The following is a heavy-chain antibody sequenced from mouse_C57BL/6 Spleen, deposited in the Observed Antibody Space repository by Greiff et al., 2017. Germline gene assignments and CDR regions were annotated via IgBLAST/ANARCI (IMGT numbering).Heavy chain of an antibody. CDR3: ASPGRGYWYFDV. CDR2: ISYDGSN. J-gene: IGHJ1*03. Sequence: EVKVEESGPGLVKPSQSLSLTCSVTGYSITSGYYWNWIRQFPGNKLEWMGYISYDGSNNYNPSLKNRISITRDTSKNQFFLKLNSVTTEDTATYYCASPGRGYWYFDVWGTGTTVTVSS. V-gene: IGHV3-6*01. CDR1: GYSITSGYY.